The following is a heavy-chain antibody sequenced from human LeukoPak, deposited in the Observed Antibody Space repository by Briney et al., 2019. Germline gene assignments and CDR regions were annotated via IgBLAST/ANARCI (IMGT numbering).Heavy chain of an antibody. Sequence: SETLSLTCAVYGGSFSGYYWSWIRQPPGKGLEWIGETNHSGSTNYNPSLKSRVTISVDASKNQFSLKLSSVTAADTAVYYCARALIAPTVTTDYFDYWGQGTLVTVSS. V-gene: IGHV4-34*01. CDR3: ARALIAPTVTTDYFDY. CDR1: GGSFSGYY. D-gene: IGHD4-17*01. J-gene: IGHJ4*02. CDR2: TNHSGST.